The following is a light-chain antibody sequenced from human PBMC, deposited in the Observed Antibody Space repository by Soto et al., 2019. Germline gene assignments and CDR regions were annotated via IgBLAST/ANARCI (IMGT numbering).Light chain of an antibody. CDR2: GAS. Sequence: EIVWTQSPGTLSLSPGERATLSCRASQSVSSNYLAWYQQKPGQAPRLLIYGASSRATAIPDRFSGSRSGTDFTLTISRLEPEDFAVYYCQEYGISRTFGQGTKVEIK. J-gene: IGKJ1*01. CDR3: QEYGISRT. CDR1: QSVSSNY. V-gene: IGKV3-20*01.